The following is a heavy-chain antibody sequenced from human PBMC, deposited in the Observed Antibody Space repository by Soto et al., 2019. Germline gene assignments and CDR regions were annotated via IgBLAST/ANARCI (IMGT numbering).Heavy chain of an antibody. D-gene: IGHD3-10*01. CDR1: GYTFTGYY. J-gene: IGHJ3*02. V-gene: IGHV1-2*04. Sequence: ASVKVSCKASGYTFTGYYMHWVRQAPGQGLERMGWINPNSGGTNYAQKFQGWVTMTRDTSISTAYMELSRLRSDDTAVYYCARGPLITMVRGVMRAFDIWGQGTMVTVSS. CDR2: INPNSGGT. CDR3: ARGPLITMVRGVMRAFDI.